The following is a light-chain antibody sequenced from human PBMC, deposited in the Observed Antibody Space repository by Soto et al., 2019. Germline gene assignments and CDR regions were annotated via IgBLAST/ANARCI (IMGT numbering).Light chain of an antibody. CDR2: DAS. Sequence: QLTKSTSTLSASVGDTVTVTCRASQSVSGWLAWYQQKPGEAPKLLIYDASALPRGVPSRFSGSGSGTKFTLTIASLQPDDFATYYCQQYETFSGTFGPGTNVDIK. CDR1: QSVSGW. CDR3: QQYETFSGT. V-gene: IGKV1-5*01. J-gene: IGKJ1*01.